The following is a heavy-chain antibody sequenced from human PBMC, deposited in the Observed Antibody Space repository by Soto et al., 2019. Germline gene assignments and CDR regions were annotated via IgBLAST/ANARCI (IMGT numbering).Heavy chain of an antibody. CDR1: GYTFTGYY. CDR2: IDPNSGGT. D-gene: IGHD6-19*01. V-gene: IGHV1-2*02. CDR3: ARDVFRQQWLVRGSFTGFWFDP. Sequence: ASVKVSCKASGYTFTGYYMHWVRQAPGQGLEWMGWIDPNSGGTNYAQKFQGRVTMTRDTSISTAYMELSRLRSDDTAVYYCARDVFRQQWLVRGSFTGFWFDPWGQGTLVTVSS. J-gene: IGHJ5*02.